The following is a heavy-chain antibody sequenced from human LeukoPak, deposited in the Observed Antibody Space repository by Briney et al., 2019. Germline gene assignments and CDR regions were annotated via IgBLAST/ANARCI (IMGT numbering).Heavy chain of an antibody. V-gene: IGHV1-2*02. CDR3: ARDRYSSGWSIYYYHYMDV. J-gene: IGHJ6*03. D-gene: IGHD6-19*01. Sequence: GASVKVSCKASGYTFTGYYMHWVRQAPGQGLEWMGWINPNSGGTNYAQKFQGGVTMTRDTSISTAYMELSRLRSDDTAVYYCARDRYSSGWSIYYYHYMDVWGKGTTVTVSS. CDR1: GYTFTGYY. CDR2: INPNSGGT.